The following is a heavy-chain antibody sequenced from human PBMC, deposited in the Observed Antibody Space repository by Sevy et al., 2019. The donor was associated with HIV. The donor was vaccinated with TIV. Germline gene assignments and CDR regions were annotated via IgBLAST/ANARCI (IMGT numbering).Heavy chain of an antibody. CDR3: ARDPTGAAAAMSWFDP. Sequence: ASVKVSCKASGYTFTGYYIHWVRQPPGQGLEWMGWINPNSGGTNSAQKFQGRVTMTRDTSISTAYMELSRLRSDDTAVYYCARDPTGAAAAMSWFDPWGQGTLVTVSS. CDR1: GYTFTGYY. V-gene: IGHV1-2*02. D-gene: IGHD2-2*01. J-gene: IGHJ5*02. CDR2: INPNSGGT.